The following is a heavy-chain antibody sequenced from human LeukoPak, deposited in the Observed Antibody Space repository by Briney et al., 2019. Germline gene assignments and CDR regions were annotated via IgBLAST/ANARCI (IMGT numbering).Heavy chain of an antibody. V-gene: IGHV4-59*04. D-gene: IGHD2-21*02. CDR1: GGSISSYY. Sequence: PSETLSLTCTVSGGSISSYYWGWIRQPPGKGLEWIGNIYYRGSTYYNPSLKSRVIISIDTSKNQFSLKVNSVTATDTAVYYCAKTVWSRLAAGLDSWGQGTLVTVSS. J-gene: IGHJ4*02. CDR2: IYYRGST. CDR3: AKTVWSRLAAGLDS.